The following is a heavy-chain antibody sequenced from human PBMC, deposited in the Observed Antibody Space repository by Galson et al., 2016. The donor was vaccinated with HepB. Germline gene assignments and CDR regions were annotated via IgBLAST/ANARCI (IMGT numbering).Heavy chain of an antibody. Sequence: ETLSLTCTVSGGSISSNSHFWGWIRQPPGKGLEWIASIYYTGSTYYNASLKSRVTMSVDTSKNQFSLRLNSVTAADTGVYYCATGIVVAGKYYYYYMDVWGKGTTVTVSS. D-gene: IGHD6-19*01. J-gene: IGHJ6*03. V-gene: IGHV4-39*01. CDR3: ATGIVVAGKYYYYYMDV. CDR1: GGSISSNSHF. CDR2: IYYTGST.